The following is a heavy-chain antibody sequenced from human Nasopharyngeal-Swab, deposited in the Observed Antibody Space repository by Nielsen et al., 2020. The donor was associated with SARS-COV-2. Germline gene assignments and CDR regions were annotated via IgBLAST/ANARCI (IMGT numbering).Heavy chain of an antibody. CDR3: ARGGGHCSSTSCPNWFDP. CDR1: GGSISSGSYY. J-gene: IGHJ5*02. Sequence: SDTLSLTCTVSGGSISSGSYYWSWIRQPAGKGLEWIGRIYTSGSTNYNPSLKSRVTISVDTSKNQFSLKLSSVTAADTAVYYCARGGGHCSSTSCPNWFDPWGQGTLVTVSS. CDR2: IYTSGST. V-gene: IGHV4-61*02. D-gene: IGHD2-2*01.